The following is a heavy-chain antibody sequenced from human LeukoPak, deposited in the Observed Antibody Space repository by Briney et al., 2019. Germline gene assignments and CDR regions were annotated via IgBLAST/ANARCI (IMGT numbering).Heavy chain of an antibody. D-gene: IGHD5-18*01. CDR2: ISSSSSYI. J-gene: IGHJ4*02. CDR1: GFTFSSYS. V-gene: IGHV3-21*04. CDR3: AKCNSYAKRCYFDY. Sequence: GGSLKLSCAASGFTFSSYSMNWVRQAPGKGLEWVSSISSSSSYIYYADSVKGRFTISRDNAKNSLYLQMNSLRAEDTALYYCAKCNSYAKRCYFDYWGQGTLVTVSS.